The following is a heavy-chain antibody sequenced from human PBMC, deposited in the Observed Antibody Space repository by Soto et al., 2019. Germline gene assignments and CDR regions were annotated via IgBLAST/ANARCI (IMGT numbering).Heavy chain of an antibody. CDR3: AKPGLGVPTTLDY. CDR1: GFTFSSYG. J-gene: IGHJ4*02. Sequence: GGSLRLSCAASGFTFSSYGMHRVRQAPGKGLEWVAVISYDGSNKYYADSVKGRFTISRDNSKNTLYLQMNSLRAEDTAVYYCAKPGLGVPTTLDYWGQGTLVTV. CDR2: ISYDGSNK. D-gene: IGHD3-3*01. V-gene: IGHV3-30*18.